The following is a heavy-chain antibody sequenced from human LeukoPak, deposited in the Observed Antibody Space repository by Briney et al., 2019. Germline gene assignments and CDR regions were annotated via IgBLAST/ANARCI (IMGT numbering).Heavy chain of an antibody. CDR1: GYTFTSYD. V-gene: IGHV1-8*01. CDR2: KNPNSGNT. J-gene: IGHJ6*02. D-gene: IGHD6-13*01. Sequence: GASVKVSCKASGYTFTSYDINWVGQATGQGLEWMGWKNPNSGNTGYAQKFQGRVTMARNTSISTAYMELSSLRSEDTAVYYCATLPRQQHTTNYYYYGMDDWGQGTTVTVTS. CDR3: ATLPRQQHTTNYYYYGMDD.